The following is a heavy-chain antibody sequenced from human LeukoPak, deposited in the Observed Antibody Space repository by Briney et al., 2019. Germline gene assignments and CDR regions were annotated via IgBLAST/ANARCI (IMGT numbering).Heavy chain of an antibody. CDR3: ARLMDDYCAVDCYNDAFDI. CDR2: IYYSGST. V-gene: IGHV4-39*01. CDR1: GGSISSSSYY. J-gene: IGHJ3*02. D-gene: IGHD2-21*01. Sequence: SETLSLTCTVSGGSISSSSYYWGWIRQPPGKGLEWIGSIYYSGSTYYNPSLKSRVTISVDTSKNQFSLKLSSVTAADTAVYYCARLMDDYCAVDCYNDAFDIWGQGTMVTVSS.